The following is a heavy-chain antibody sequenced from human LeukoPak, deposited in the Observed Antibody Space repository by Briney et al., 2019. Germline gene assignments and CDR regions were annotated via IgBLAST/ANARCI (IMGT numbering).Heavy chain of an antibody. Sequence: PGGSLRLSCAASGFTFSSYAMSWVRQAPGKGLEWVSYISSSGSTIYYADSVKGRFTISRDNAKNSLYLQMNSLRAEDTAVYYCARYKYDSSGYHFDYWGQGTLVTVSS. CDR2: ISSSGSTI. D-gene: IGHD3-22*01. CDR3: ARYKYDSSGYHFDY. J-gene: IGHJ4*02. V-gene: IGHV3-48*04. CDR1: GFTFSSYA.